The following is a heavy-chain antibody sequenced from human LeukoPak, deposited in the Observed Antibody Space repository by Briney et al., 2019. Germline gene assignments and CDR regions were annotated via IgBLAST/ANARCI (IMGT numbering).Heavy chain of an antibody. CDR2: IYTSGST. D-gene: IGHD4-17*01. CDR3: ARGSVTTSSSPQYNWFDP. CDR1: GGSISSYY. Sequence: PSETLCLTCTVSGGSISSYYWSWIRQPAGKGLEWIGRIYTSGSTNYNPSLKSRVTISVDTSKNQFSLKLSSVTAADTAVYYCARGSVTTSSSPQYNWFDPWGQGTLVTVSS. V-gene: IGHV4-4*07. J-gene: IGHJ5*02.